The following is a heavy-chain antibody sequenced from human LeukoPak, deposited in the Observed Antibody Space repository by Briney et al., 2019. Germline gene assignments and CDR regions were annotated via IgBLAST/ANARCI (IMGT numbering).Heavy chain of an antibody. Sequence: GGSLRLSCAGSGFTFSNYAMYWVRQAPGKGLQWVSGISGGGYPYYADSVKGRLTISRDNSKNTLYLQTNSLRAEDTAKYFCAKDEGGSLEAPYPALDFWGQGTAVTVSS. CDR2: ISGGGYP. CDR3: AKDEGGSLEAPYPALDF. D-gene: IGHD3-16*01. J-gene: IGHJ3*01. CDR1: GFTFSNYA. V-gene: IGHV3-23*01.